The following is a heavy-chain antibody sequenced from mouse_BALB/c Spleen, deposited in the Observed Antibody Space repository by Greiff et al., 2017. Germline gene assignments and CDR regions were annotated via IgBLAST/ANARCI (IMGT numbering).Heavy chain of an antibody. V-gene: IGHV5-6-4*01. CDR1: GFTFSSYT. D-gene: IGHD2-4*01. Sequence: DVQLVESGGGLVQPGGSLKLSCAASGFTFSSYTMSWVRQTPEKRLEWVATISSGGSYTYYPGSVKGRFTISRDNAKNTLYLQMSSLKSEDTAMYYCTRDWGITSAMDDWGEGTSVTVSS. CDR3: TRDWGITSAMDD. J-gene: IGHJ4*01. CDR2: ISSGGSYT.